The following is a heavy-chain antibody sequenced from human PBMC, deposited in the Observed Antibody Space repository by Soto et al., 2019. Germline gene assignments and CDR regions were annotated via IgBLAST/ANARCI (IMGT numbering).Heavy chain of an antibody. J-gene: IGHJ4*02. CDR2: IKSKTDGGTT. V-gene: IGHV3-15*07. Sequence: PGGSLRLSCAASGFTFTNAWMNWVRQAPGKGLEWVGRIKSKTDGGTTDFAAPVRGRFSISRDDSKNTLYLQMNSLKTEDTAVYYCATSLGGANEFDGSSYSLWLLDYWGQGTQVTVSS. CDR1: GFTFTNAW. D-gene: IGHD3-22*01. CDR3: ATSLGGANEFDGSSYSLWLLDY.